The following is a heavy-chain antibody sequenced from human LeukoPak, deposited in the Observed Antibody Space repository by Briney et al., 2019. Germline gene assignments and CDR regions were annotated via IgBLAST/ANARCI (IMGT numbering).Heavy chain of an antibody. CDR1: GFTLSSYD. V-gene: IGHV3-23*01. CDR3: ARNGGSADYYDSSGYYYYFDY. CDR2: ITFNGGKT. Sequence: PGGSLRLSCAVSGFTLSSYDMSWVRQAPGKGLEWVSAITFNGGKTFYADSVQGRFTISRDISKNTLYLQMNSLRAEDTAVYYCARNGGSADYYDSSGYYYYFDYWGQGTLVTVSS. J-gene: IGHJ4*02. D-gene: IGHD3-22*01.